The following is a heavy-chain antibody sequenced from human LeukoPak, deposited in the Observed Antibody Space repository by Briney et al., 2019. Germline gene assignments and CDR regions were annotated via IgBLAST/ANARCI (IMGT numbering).Heavy chain of an antibody. J-gene: IGHJ4*02. D-gene: IGHD2-2*02. CDR3: ARGYCSSTSCYSPNYFDY. CDR1: GGSFSGYY. CDR2: INHSGST. Sequence: SGTLSLTCAVYGGSFSGYYWSWIRQPPGKGLEWIGEINHSGSTNYNPSLKSRVTISVDTSKNQFSLKLSSVTAADTAVYYCARGYCSSTSCYSPNYFDYWGQGTLVTVSS. V-gene: IGHV4-34*01.